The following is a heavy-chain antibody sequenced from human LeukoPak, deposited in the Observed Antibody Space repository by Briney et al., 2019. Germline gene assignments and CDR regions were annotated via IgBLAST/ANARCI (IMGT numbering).Heavy chain of an antibody. Sequence: ASVKVSCKASGYTLTSYGISWVRQAPGQGLEWMGWISAYNGNTDYAQNLQGRVTMTTDTSTSTAYLDLRSLRSDDTAVYYCARDGSGSFDYWGQGTLVTVSS. V-gene: IGHV1-18*01. D-gene: IGHD1-26*01. J-gene: IGHJ4*02. CDR1: GYTLTSYG. CDR3: ARDGSGSFDY. CDR2: ISAYNGNT.